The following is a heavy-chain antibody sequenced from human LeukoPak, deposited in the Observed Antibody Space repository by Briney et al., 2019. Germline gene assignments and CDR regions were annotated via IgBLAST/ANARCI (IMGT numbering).Heavy chain of an antibody. CDR3: ARVIYGDYYFYGLDV. D-gene: IGHD2-21*01. J-gene: IGHJ6*02. V-gene: IGHV4-30-4*01. CDR2: IYYSEST. CDR1: GGSINSGDYY. Sequence: SETLSLTCAVSGGSINSGDYYCSWIRQPPGKGLEWIGYIYYSESTYYNPSLKSRLTISIDTSKNQFSLKLSSVTAADTAVYYCARVIYGDYYFYGLDVWGQGTTVTVSS.